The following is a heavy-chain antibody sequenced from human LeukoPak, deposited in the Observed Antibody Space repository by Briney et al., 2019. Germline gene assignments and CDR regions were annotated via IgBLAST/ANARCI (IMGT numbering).Heavy chain of an antibody. V-gene: IGHV3-74*01. D-gene: IGHD2-2*01. Sequence: PGGSLRLSCAASGFTFSSCWMHWVRQAPGKGLVWVSRINSDGSSTSYADSVKGRLAISRDNAKNTLYLQMNSLRAEDTAVYYCARSLTYCSSTSCYRYYYYYMDVWGKGTTVTVSS. CDR1: GFTFSSCW. J-gene: IGHJ6*03. CDR2: INSDGSST. CDR3: ARSLTYCSSTSCYRYYYYYMDV.